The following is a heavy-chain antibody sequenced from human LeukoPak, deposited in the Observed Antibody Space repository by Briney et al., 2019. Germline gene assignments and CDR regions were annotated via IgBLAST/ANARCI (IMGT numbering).Heavy chain of an antibody. Sequence: SETLSLTCAVYGGSFSGYYWSWIRQPPGKGLEWLGEINHSGSTNYNPSLKSRVTISVDTSKNQFSLKLSSVTAADTAVYYCARALSGYYYGSGLYMDVWGKGTTVTVSS. V-gene: IGHV4-34*01. D-gene: IGHD3-10*01. CDR1: GGSFSGYY. J-gene: IGHJ6*03. CDR2: INHSGST. CDR3: ARALSGYYYGSGLYMDV.